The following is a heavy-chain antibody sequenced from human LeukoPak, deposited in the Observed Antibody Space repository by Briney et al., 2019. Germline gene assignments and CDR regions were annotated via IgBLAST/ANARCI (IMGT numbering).Heavy chain of an antibody. CDR1: GVTFSTYE. J-gene: IGHJ5*02. D-gene: IGHD2-2*01. CDR3: ARGPLHVVVPAATWFDP. V-gene: IGHV3-48*03. CDR2: ISSSGSTI. Sequence: RGSLRLSCAASGVTFSTYEMNWVRQAPGKGLEWVSYISSSGSTIYYADSVKGRFTISRDNAKNSLYLQMNSLRAEDTAVYYCARGPLHVVVPAATWFDPWGQGILVTVSS.